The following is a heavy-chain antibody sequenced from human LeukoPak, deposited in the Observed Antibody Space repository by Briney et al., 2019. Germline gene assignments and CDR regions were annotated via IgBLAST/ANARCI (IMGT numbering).Heavy chain of an antibody. Sequence: GGSLRLSCAASGFTFSSYSMNWVRQAPGKGLEWVSSISSSSSYIYYADSVKGRFTISRDNAKNSLYLRMNSLRAEDTAVYYCARDFGRRGAFDIWGQGTMVTVSS. V-gene: IGHV3-21*01. CDR2: ISSSSSYI. J-gene: IGHJ3*02. CDR3: ARDFGRRGAFDI. CDR1: GFTFSSYS. D-gene: IGHD3-10*01.